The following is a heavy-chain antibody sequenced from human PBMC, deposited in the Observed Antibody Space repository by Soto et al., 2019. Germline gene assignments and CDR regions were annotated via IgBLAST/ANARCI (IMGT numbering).Heavy chain of an antibody. D-gene: IGHD3-9*01. CDR1: GGSFSGYY. Sequence: QVQLQQWGAGLLKPSETLSLTCAVYGGSFSGYYWSWIRQPPGKGLEWIGEINHRGSTNYNPSLKSRVTISVDTSKNQFSLKLSSVTAADTAVYYCARVLRYFDWFHGGYFDYWGQGTLVTVSS. CDR2: INHRGST. V-gene: IGHV4-34*01. J-gene: IGHJ4*02. CDR3: ARVLRYFDWFHGGYFDY.